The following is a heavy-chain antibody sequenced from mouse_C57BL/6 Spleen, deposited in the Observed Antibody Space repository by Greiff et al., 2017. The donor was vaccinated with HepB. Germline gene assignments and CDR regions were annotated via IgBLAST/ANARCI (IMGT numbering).Heavy chain of an antibody. Sequence: EVKLQQSGPELVKPGASVKISCKASGYSFTGYYMNWVKQSPEKSLEWIGEINPSTGGTTYNQKFKAKATLTVDKSSSTAYMQLKSLTSEDSAVYYCARGYYYGSSPCAMDYWGQGTSVTVSS. V-gene: IGHV1-42*01. CDR1: GYSFTGYY. D-gene: IGHD1-1*01. J-gene: IGHJ4*01. CDR3: ARGYYYGSSPCAMDY. CDR2: INPSTGGT.